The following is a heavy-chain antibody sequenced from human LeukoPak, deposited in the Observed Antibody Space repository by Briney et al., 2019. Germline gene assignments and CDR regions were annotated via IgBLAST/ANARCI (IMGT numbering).Heavy chain of an antibody. V-gene: IGHV1-2*02. Sequence: ASVKVSCKASGYTFTGYYMHWVRQAPGQGLEWMGWINPNSGGTNYAQKFQGRVTMTRDTSISTAYMELSRLRSDDTAVYYCARDFMVRGGVVDYWGQGTLVTVSS. D-gene: IGHD3-10*01. J-gene: IGHJ4*02. CDR3: ARDFMVRGGVVDY. CDR2: INPNSGGT. CDR1: GYTFTGYY.